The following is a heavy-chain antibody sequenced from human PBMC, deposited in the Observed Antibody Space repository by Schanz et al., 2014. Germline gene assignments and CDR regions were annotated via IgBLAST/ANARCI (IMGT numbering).Heavy chain of an antibody. CDR2: IWYNGSNK. D-gene: IGHD6-19*01. Sequence: QAQLVESGGGVVQPGRSLRLSCAASGFTFSKYGVHWVRQAPGKGLEWVAVIWYNGSNKYYADSVRGRFTISRDNSKNTLYLQMNSLKTEDTAVYYCTTYCDGGCAIDNWGQGALXTVSS. CDR3: TTYCDGGCAIDN. J-gene: IGHJ4*02. CDR1: GFTFSKYG. V-gene: IGHV3-33*01.